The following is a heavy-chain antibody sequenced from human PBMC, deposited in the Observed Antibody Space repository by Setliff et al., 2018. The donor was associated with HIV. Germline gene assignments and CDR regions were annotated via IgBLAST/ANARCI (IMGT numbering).Heavy chain of an antibody. CDR1: GGTFSTSA. CDR3: SREIPYSYGGRGHPL. Sequence: ASVKVPCKASGGTFSTSAISWIRQAPGQGLEWMGGIIPFFGSANYAQKFQGRLTITADASSSTAYMDLSSLTSEDTAVYYCSREIPYSYGGRGHPLWGQGTLVTVSS. V-gene: IGHV1-69*13. D-gene: IGHD3-22*01. J-gene: IGHJ4*02. CDR2: IIPFFGSA.